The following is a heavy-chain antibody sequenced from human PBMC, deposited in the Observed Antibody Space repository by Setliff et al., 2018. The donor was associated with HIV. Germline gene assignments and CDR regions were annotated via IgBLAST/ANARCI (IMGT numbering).Heavy chain of an antibody. D-gene: IGHD3-10*01. CDR2: VSSSGSA. J-gene: IGHJ5*02. Sequence: SETLSLTCSVSGTSMSSYYWTWIRQSPGRGLEWIGHVSSSGSANYNPSLESRLIISIDTSKSQISLTLTSLTTADTAVYYCARSSYYYGSGLDSWGQGTLVTVSS. CDR3: ARSSYYYGSGLDS. V-gene: IGHV4-59*01. CDR1: GTSMSSYY.